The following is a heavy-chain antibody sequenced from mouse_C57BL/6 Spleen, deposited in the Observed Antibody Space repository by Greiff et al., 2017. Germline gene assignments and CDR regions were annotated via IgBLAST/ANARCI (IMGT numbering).Heavy chain of an antibody. CDR3: ARDGRSNYEVCYAMDY. CDR2: ISDGGSYT. J-gene: IGHJ4*01. D-gene: IGHD2-5*01. CDR1: GFTFSSYA. Sequence: EVMLVESGGGLVKPGGSLKLSCAASGFTFSSYAMSWVRQTPEKRLEWVATISDGGSYTYYPDNVKGRFTISRDNAKNNLYLQMSHLKSEDTAMYSCARDGRSNYEVCYAMDYWGQGTTVTVSS. V-gene: IGHV5-4*01.